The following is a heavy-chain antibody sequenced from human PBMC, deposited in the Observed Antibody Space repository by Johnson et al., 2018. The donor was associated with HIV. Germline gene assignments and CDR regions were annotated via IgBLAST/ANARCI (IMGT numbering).Heavy chain of an antibody. D-gene: IGHD1-1*01. V-gene: IGHV3-20*04. CDR2: INWNGGSA. Sequence: VQLVESGGGLVQPGRSLRLSCAASGFTFDDYGLNWVRQAPGKGLQWISGINWNGGSASCADSLKGRCTVSRDNAKNSLYLQMNSLRAEDTAVYYCARDLAGTERGNAFDIWGQGTMVTVSS. CDR3: ARDLAGTERGNAFDI. J-gene: IGHJ3*02. CDR1: GFTFDDYG.